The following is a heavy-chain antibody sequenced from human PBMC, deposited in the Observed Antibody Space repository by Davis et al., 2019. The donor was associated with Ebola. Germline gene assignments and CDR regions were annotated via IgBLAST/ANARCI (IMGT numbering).Heavy chain of an antibody. Sequence: SETLSLTCAVYGGSFSGYYWSWIRQPPGKGLEWIGEINHSGSTNYNPSLNSRVTISVDTPKNQFSLQLSSVTAADTAVYYCARAIGNYGGWFDPWGQGTLVTVSS. CDR1: GGSFSGYY. J-gene: IGHJ5*02. D-gene: IGHD4-11*01. V-gene: IGHV4-34*01. CDR2: INHSGST. CDR3: ARAIGNYGGWFDP.